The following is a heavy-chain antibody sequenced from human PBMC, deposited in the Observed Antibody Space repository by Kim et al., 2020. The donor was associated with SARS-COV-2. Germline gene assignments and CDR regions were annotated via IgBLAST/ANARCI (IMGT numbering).Heavy chain of an antibody. J-gene: IGHJ6*02. CDR1: GFIFSSYD. D-gene: IGHD5-12*01. V-gene: IGHV3-64D*09. CDR2: ISSHGGNT. CDR3: VIGGYDWGEPRYGMDV. Sequence: GGSLRLSCSASGFIFSSYDIHWVRQAPGKGLEYVSGISSHGGNTYYADSLKGRFTISRDNSKNTLYLQMSSLRAEDTAVYYCVIGGYDWGEPRYGMDVWGQGTTVTVSS.